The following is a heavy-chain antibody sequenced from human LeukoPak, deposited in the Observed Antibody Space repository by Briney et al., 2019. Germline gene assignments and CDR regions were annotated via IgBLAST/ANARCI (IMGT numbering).Heavy chain of an antibody. CDR1: TFTFNSYA. Sequence: GGSLRLSCAASTFTFNSYAMSWFRQAPGKVLELVSAISAGADSTYYADSVQGRFTISRDNSKNTLFLQMSGLRAEDTAVYFCARGAYGDYDSWGQGTLVTVSS. D-gene: IGHD4-17*01. CDR3: ARGAYGDYDS. V-gene: IGHV3-23*01. CDR2: ISAGADST. J-gene: IGHJ5*01.